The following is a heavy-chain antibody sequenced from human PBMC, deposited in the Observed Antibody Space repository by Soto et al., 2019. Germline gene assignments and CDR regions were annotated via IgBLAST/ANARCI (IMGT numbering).Heavy chain of an antibody. V-gene: IGHV4-34*01. CDR3: ARRSTAALFDP. CDR1: GGSFSGYY. J-gene: IGHJ5*02. D-gene: IGHD2-2*01. CDR2: INHSGST. Sequence: SETLSLTCAVYGGSFSGYYWSWIRQPPGKGLEWIGEINHSGSTNYNPSLKSRVTISVDTSKNQFSLKLSSVTAADTAVYYCARRSTAALFDPWGQGTLVTVSS.